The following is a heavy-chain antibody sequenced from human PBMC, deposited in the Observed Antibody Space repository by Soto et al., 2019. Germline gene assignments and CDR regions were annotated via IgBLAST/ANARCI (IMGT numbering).Heavy chain of an antibody. J-gene: IGHJ4*02. V-gene: IGHV4-34*01. CDR2: INHSGST. CDR1: GGSFSGYY. D-gene: IGHD3-22*01. CDR3: ARLWNYYDSSGYYPRDY. Sequence: SETLSLTCAVYGGSFSGYYWSWIRQPPGKGLEWIGEINHSGSTNYNPSLKSRVTISVDTSKNQFSLKLSSVTAADTAVYYRARLWNYYDSSGYYPRDYWGQGTLVTVSS.